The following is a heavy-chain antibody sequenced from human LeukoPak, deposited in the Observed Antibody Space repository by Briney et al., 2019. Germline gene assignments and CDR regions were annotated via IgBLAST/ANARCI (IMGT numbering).Heavy chain of an antibody. D-gene: IGHD3-22*01. Sequence: SETLSLTCTVSGGSISSGDYYWSWIRQPPGKGMEWVGYIYYSGSTYYNPSLKSRVTISVDTSKNQFSLKLSSVTAADTAVYYCARTLSYYYDSSGYYRYFDYWGQGTLVTVSS. CDR1: GGSISSGDYY. CDR3: ARTLSYYYDSSGYYRYFDY. J-gene: IGHJ4*02. V-gene: IGHV4-30-4*01. CDR2: IYYSGST.